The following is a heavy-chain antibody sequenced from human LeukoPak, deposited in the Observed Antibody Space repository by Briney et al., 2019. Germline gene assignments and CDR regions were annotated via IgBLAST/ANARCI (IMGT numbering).Heavy chain of an antibody. J-gene: IGHJ3*02. Sequence: ASVKVSCNASGDTFISYCMYWVRQSPGQGLEWMGIINPSGGGTNYAQKFQGRRTMIRVASTSTGYMVLMSLMSEDAAVYYCARGRRDGYKATSDIWGQGTTVTVSS. D-gene: IGHD5-24*01. V-gene: IGHV1-46*01. CDR2: INPSGGGT. CDR3: ARGRRDGYKATSDI. CDR1: GDTFISYC.